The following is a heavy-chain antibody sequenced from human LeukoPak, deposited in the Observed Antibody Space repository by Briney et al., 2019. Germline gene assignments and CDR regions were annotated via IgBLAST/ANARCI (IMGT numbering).Heavy chain of an antibody. CDR3: AKDQLGFPNSFDY. Sequence: GGSLRLSCAASGFTFSSYAMSWVRQAPGKGLEWVSAISVSGGSTYYADSVKGRFTISRDNSKNTLYLQMNSLRAEDTAVYYCAKDQLGFPNSFDYWGQGTLVTVSS. D-gene: IGHD1-1*01. CDR1: GFTFSSYA. CDR2: ISVSGGST. J-gene: IGHJ4*02. V-gene: IGHV3-23*01.